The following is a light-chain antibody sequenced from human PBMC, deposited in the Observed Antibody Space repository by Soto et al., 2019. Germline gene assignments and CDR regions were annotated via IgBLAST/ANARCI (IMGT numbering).Light chain of an antibody. J-gene: IGKJ4*01. CDR1: QTVPTNY. CDR3: QQDGISTT. Sequence: EIVVTQSPATLSLSAGARGTLSCRASQTVPTNYVAWYQHKPGQAPRLLIYGASNRAPGVPDRFSGSGSGTDFTLTITRLEPEDVGVYHCQQDGISTTFGGGTRVEMK. CDR2: GAS. V-gene: IGKV3-20*01.